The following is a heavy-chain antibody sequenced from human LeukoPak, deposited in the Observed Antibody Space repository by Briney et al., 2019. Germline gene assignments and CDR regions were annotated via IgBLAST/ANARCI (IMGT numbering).Heavy chain of an antibody. V-gene: IGHV3-48*03. J-gene: IGHJ4*02. Sequence: GGSLRLSCAASGFTFSSYEMNWVRQAPGKGLEWVSYISSSGATKYYADSVMGRFTISRDNSKNTLYLQMNSLRAEDTAVYYCAKDWAIQLWSPDYFDYWGQGTLVTVSS. CDR3: AKDWAIQLWSPDYFDY. D-gene: IGHD5-18*01. CDR1: GFTFSSYE. CDR2: ISSSGATK.